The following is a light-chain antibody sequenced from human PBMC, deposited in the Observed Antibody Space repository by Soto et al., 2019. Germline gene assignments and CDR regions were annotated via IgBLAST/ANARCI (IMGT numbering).Light chain of an antibody. CDR3: QQYSNWPLT. Sequence: EIVMTQSPGTLSVSPGERVTLSCRASQHASQTLAWYQQKPGQAPRLLIYGASTRATGTPARFSGSGSGRDFTLTISSLQSEDSAVYYCQQYSNWPLTFGQGTRVEIK. J-gene: IGKJ5*01. V-gene: IGKV3-15*01. CDR2: GAS. CDR1: QHASQT.